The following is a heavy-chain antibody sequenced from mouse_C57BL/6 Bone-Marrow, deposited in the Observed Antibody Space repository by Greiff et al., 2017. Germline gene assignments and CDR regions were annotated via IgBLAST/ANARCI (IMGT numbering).Heavy chain of an antibody. D-gene: IGHD1-1*01. J-gene: IGHJ1*03. CDR1: GYTFTSYW. V-gene: IGHV1-72*01. Sequence: QVHVKQPGAELVKPGASVKLSCKASGYTFTSYWMHWVKQRPGRGLEWIGRIDPNSGGTKYNEKFKSKATLTVDKPSSTAYMQLSSLTSEDSAVYYCAIYYYGSSDWYFDVWGTGTTVTVSS. CDR3: AIYYYGSSDWYFDV. CDR2: IDPNSGGT.